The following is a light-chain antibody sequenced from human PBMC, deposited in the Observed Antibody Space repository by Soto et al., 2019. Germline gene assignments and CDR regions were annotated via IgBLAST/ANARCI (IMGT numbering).Light chain of an antibody. V-gene: IGKV3-20*01. CDR3: QQYGSSIT. J-gene: IGKJ5*01. CDR2: GAS. Sequence: EIVLTQSPGTLSLSPGERATLSCRASQSVSSNYLAWYQRKPGQAPRLLIYGASSRATGIPDRFSGSGSGTDFTLTISRLEPEDFAVYYCQQYGSSITFGQGTRLEIK. CDR1: QSVSSNY.